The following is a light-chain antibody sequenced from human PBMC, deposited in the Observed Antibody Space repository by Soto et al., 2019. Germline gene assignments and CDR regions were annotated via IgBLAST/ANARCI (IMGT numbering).Light chain of an antibody. CDR2: GAS. CDR3: QQRSDWPFT. Sequence: MTQSPSTLSASVGDRVTITCRASQSVSSNLAWYQQKPGQAPRLLIYGASTMATGFPARFSGSGSGTEFTLTISSLEPEDFAVYYCQQRSDWPFTFGPGTKVDIK. J-gene: IGKJ3*01. V-gene: IGKV3-15*01. CDR1: QSVSSN.